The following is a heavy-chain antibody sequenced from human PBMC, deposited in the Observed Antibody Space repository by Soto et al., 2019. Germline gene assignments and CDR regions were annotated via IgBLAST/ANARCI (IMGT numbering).Heavy chain of an antibody. J-gene: IGHJ3*02. CDR3: ARDKRSHTSAVDI. Sequence: GGSLRLSCAASGFTFSSYSMNWVRQAPGKGLEWVSSISSSSSYIYYADSVKGRFTISRDNAKNSLYLQMNSLRAEDTAVYYCARDKRSHTSAVDIWGQGTMVTGSS. CDR1: GFTFSSYS. CDR2: ISSSSSYI. D-gene: IGHD1-26*01. V-gene: IGHV3-21*01.